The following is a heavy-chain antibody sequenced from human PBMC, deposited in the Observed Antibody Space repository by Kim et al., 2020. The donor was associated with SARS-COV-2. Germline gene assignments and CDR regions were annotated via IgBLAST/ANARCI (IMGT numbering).Heavy chain of an antibody. Sequence: GGSLRLSCAASGFTFSSYGMHWVRQAPGKGLEWVAVIWYDGSNKYYADSVKGRFTISRDNSKNTLYLQMNSLRAEDTAVYYCARSGVPMEWFPYYYYYYIDVWGKGTTVTVSS. CDR2: IWYDGSNK. V-gene: IGHV3-33*01. J-gene: IGHJ6*03. D-gene: IGHD3-3*01. CDR3: ARSGVPMEWFPYYYYYYIDV. CDR1: GFTFSSYG.